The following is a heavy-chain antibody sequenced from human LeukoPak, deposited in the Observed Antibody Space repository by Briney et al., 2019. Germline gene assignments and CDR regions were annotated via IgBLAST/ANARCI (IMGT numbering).Heavy chain of an antibody. CDR2: IDSSNKYI. J-gene: IGHJ4*02. D-gene: IGHD2-15*01. CDR3: ARVSYCSGGSCTYFDH. V-gene: IGHV3-21*06. CDR1: EFTFSNYG. Sequence: GGSVRLSCAASEFTFSNYGMTWVSQAPGKGLEWVSSIDSSNKYIYYADSLKGRFTISRDNAQNSLYLQMNSLRAEDTAVYYCARVSYCSGGSCTYFDHWGQGTRVTVSS.